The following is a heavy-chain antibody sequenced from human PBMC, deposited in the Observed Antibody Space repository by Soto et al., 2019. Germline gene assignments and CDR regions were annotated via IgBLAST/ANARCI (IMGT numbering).Heavy chain of an antibody. CDR3: AKVPAYYDSSGYRNYFDY. D-gene: IGHD3-22*01. Sequence: GGSRRLSCAASGFTFSSYAMGWVRQAARKGRECVSAISCSGGSTYYVDSVKGRFTISRDNSKTTLYLQMNSLRAEDTAVYYCAKVPAYYDSSGYRNYFDYWGQGTLVTVSS. J-gene: IGHJ4*02. CDR2: ISCSGGST. V-gene: IGHV3-23*01. CDR1: GFTFSSYA.